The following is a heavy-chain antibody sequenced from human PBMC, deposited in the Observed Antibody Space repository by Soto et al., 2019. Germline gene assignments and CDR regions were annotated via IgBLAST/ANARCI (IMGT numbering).Heavy chain of an antibody. D-gene: IGHD3-22*01. Sequence: QVQLAESGGGVVQPGRSLTITCAASGFTLGTYGMHWVRQAPGKGLEWVAVISNDGGDKYYSDPVMGRFTISRDNSKNTLFLQMNSLRAEDTAVYFCAKEFFDSSGFYPSLDALDIWGQGTVVTVSS. CDR3: AKEFFDSSGFYPSLDALDI. CDR1: GFTLGTYG. J-gene: IGHJ3*02. V-gene: IGHV3-30*18. CDR2: ISNDGGDK.